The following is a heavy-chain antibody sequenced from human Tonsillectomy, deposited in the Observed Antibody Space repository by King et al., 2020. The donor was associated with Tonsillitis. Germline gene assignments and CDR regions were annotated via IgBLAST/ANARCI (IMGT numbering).Heavy chain of an antibody. CDR3: AKVTIFAGESMGWFDL. V-gene: IGHV1-2*02. CDR2: INPHNGLT. Sequence: QLVQSGTEVKRPGASVKVSCQASGYTFSGYYIHWVRQAPGQGLEWMGWINPHNGLTKYAQTYQDRFTMTRDTSADTANMELTRLRSDDTAVYYCAKVTIFAGESMGWFDLWGQGTLVTV. J-gene: IGHJ5*02. CDR1: GYTFSGYY. D-gene: IGHD7-27*01.